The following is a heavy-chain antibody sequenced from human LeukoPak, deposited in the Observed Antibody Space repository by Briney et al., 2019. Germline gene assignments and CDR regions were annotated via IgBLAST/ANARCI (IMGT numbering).Heavy chain of an antibody. V-gene: IGHV1-69*04. Sequence: SVKVSCTASGGTFSSYAISWVRQAPGQGLEWMGRIIPILGIANYAQKFQGRVTITADKSTSTAYMELSSLRSEDTAVYYCARGTRLRYFDYDAFDIWGQGTMVTVSS. D-gene: IGHD3-9*01. J-gene: IGHJ3*02. CDR3: ARGTRLRYFDYDAFDI. CDR1: GGTFSSYA. CDR2: IIPILGIA.